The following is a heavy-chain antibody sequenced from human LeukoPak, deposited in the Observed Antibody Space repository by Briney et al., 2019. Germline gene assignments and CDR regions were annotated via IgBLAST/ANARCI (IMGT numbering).Heavy chain of an antibody. CDR3: ARGQGYCSGGSCQYYYYYGMDV. D-gene: IGHD2-15*01. J-gene: IGHJ6*02. CDR1: GYTFTSYG. CDR2: IIPIFGTA. Sequence: SVKVSCKASGYTFTSYGISWVRQAPGQGLEWMGGIIPIFGTANYAQKFQGRVTITADESTSTAYMELSSLRSEDTAVYYRARGQGYCSGGSCQYYYYYGMDVWGQGTTVTVSS. V-gene: IGHV1-69*13.